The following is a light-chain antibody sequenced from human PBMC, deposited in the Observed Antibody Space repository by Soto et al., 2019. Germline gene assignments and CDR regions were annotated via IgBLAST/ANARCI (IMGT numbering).Light chain of an antibody. Sequence: DIQMTQSPSSVSASVGDRVSITCRASQGISSWLAWYQQKPGRAPKLLIYTGSILQSGVTSRFSGTGSGTDFTLTISTLQPEDVATYYCQQANSFPLTFGGGTKVEIK. J-gene: IGKJ4*01. CDR3: QQANSFPLT. V-gene: IGKV1-12*01. CDR1: QGISSW. CDR2: TGS.